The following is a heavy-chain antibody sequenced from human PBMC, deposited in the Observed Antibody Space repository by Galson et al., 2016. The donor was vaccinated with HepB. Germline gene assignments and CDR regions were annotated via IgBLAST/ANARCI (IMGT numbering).Heavy chain of an antibody. V-gene: IGHV3-23*01. CDR1: KFTFRNYA. CDR2: ISGPGRNT. J-gene: IGHJ5*02. Sequence: SLRLSCAASKFTFRNYAMSWVRQAPGKGLEWVSSISGPGRNTYYADSVKGRFTISRDNSKNTVFLEMNSLRAEDTAVYYCGTESYLKGHSIVVAAPSQTWGRGTLVTVSS. CDR3: GTESYLKGHSIVVAAPSQT. D-gene: IGHD2-15*01.